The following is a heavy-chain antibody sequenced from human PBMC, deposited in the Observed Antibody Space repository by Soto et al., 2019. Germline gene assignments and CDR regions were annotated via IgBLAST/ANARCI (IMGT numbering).Heavy chain of an antibody. CDR1: GGTFSSYA. J-gene: IGHJ6*02. D-gene: IGHD3-22*01. V-gene: IGHV1-69*13. Sequence: SVKVSCKASGGTFSSYAISWVRQAPGQGLEWMGGIIPIFGTANYAQKFQGRVTITADESTSTAYMELSSLRSEDTAVYYCSRDEHDSSGYQLYYYYGMDVWGQGTTVTVSS. CDR3: SRDEHDSSGYQLYYYYGMDV. CDR2: IIPIFGTA.